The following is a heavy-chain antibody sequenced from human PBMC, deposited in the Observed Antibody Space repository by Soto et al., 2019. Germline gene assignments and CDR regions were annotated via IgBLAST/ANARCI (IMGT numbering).Heavy chain of an antibody. D-gene: IGHD1-1*01. CDR3: ARGRYGDY. V-gene: IGHV1-18*01. CDR1: GYGFTTYG. Sequence: GAEVKKPGASVKVSCKGSGYGFTTYGITWVRQAPGQGLEWMAWISAHNGNTNYAQKLQGRVTVTRDTSTSTAYMELRSLRSDDTAVYYCARGRYGDYWGQGALVTVSS. CDR2: ISAHNGNT. J-gene: IGHJ4*02.